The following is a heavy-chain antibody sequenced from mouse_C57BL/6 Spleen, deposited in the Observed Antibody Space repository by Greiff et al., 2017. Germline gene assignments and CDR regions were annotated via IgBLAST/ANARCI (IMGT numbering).Heavy chain of an antibody. CDR3: ARSWDWYFDV. Sequence: EVQLQESGPGLVKPSQSLSLTCSVTGYSITSGYYWNWIRQFPGNKLEWMGYISYDGSHNYNPSLKNRISITRDTYKNQFFLKLNSVTTEDTATYYCARSWDWYFDVWGTGTTVTGSS. J-gene: IGHJ1*03. CDR2: ISYDGSH. V-gene: IGHV3-6*01. CDR1: GYSITSGYY. D-gene: IGHD4-1*01.